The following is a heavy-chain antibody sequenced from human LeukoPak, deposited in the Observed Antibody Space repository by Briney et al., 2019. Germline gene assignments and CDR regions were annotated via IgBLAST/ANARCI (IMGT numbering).Heavy chain of an antibody. CDR3: ARAMVVTYYFDY. Sequence: SETLSLTCTVSGGSISSGSYYWSWIRQPAGKGLEWIGRIYTSGSTNYNPFLKSRVTISVDTSKNQFSLKLSSVTAADTAVYYCARAMVVTYYFDYWGQGTLVTVSS. D-gene: IGHD4-23*01. J-gene: IGHJ4*02. CDR2: IYTSGST. CDR1: GGSISSGSYY. V-gene: IGHV4-61*02.